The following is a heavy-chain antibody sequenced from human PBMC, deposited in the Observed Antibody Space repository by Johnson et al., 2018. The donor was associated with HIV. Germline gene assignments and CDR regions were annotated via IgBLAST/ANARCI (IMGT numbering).Heavy chain of an antibody. V-gene: IGHV3-13*01. CDR2: IGTAGAT. Sequence: EVQLLESGGGLVQPGGSLRLSCAASGFTFSSYDMHWVRQAIGTALEWVSAIGTAGATYYPGSVKGPFTISRENTKNSLYLQMNSLRAEDTAVYYCARACRDGYTCDAFDIWGQGTMVTVSS. CDR1: GFTFSSYD. J-gene: IGHJ3*02. D-gene: IGHD5-24*01. CDR3: ARACRDGYTCDAFDI.